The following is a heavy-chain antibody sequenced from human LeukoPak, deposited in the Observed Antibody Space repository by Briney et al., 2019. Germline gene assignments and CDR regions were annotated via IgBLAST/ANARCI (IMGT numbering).Heavy chain of an antibody. D-gene: IGHD3-3*01. CDR1: GFTFSSYA. CDR3: AKDSEPNRYYDFWSGYLDY. Sequence: PGGSLRLSCAASGFTFSSYAMHWVRPAPGKGLEWVAVISYDGSNKYYADSVKGRFTISRDNSKNTLYLQMNSLRAEDTAVYYCAKDSEPNRYYDFWSGYLDYWGQGTLVTVSS. J-gene: IGHJ4*02. CDR2: ISYDGSNK. V-gene: IGHV3-30-3*01.